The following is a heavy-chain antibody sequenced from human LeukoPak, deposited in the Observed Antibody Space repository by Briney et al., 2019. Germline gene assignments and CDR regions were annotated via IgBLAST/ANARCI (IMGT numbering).Heavy chain of an antibody. CDR1: GLSLNNYA. V-gene: IGHV3-23*01. CDR3: AKTGGWYFDY. J-gene: IGHJ4*02. CDR2: SSSSDDGK. Sequence: GGSLRLSCTASGLSLNNYAMSWVRQVPGKGLEWVSASSSSDDGKWYAESVRGRFTISRDTSKNTVYLQMNSLRAEDTAVYYCAKTGGWYFDYWGQGTLVTVSS. D-gene: IGHD6-19*01.